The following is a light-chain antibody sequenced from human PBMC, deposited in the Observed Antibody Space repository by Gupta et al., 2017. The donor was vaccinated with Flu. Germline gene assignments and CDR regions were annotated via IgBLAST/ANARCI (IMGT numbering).Light chain of an antibody. CDR1: MKRDNY. CDR3: QQRIYSPWT. CDR2: DAS. Sequence: PVFMYASIGYRVTSTCRRRMKRDNYLEWYRQKPGKAHNLLINDASTGDSGVPSRFRGSGFGTEFTLTFSNRQPEDFANYYCQQRIYSPWTVGRGTXV. J-gene: IGKJ4*01. V-gene: IGKV1-9*01.